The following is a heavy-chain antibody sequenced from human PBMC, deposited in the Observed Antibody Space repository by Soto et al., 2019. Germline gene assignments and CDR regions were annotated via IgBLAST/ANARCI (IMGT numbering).Heavy chain of an antibody. Sequence: GGSLRLSCAASGFTFSTHAMSWVRQAPGKGLEWVSSISSGGTTTFYAASVEGRFTISRDKSKNTLYLQMNSLRADDTAVYYCAREGGSIGGWFGRKFDSWGQGTQVTVSS. CDR3: AREGGSIGGWFGRKFDS. J-gene: IGHJ4*02. V-gene: IGHV3-23*01. CDR1: GFTFSTHA. CDR2: ISSGGTTT. D-gene: IGHD6-19*01.